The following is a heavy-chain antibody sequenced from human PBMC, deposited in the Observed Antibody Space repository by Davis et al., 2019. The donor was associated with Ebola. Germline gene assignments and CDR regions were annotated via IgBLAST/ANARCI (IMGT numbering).Heavy chain of an antibody. V-gene: IGHV3-30*04. CDR3: ARAVFHEVLDY. J-gene: IGHJ4*02. Sequence: PGGSLRLSCAASGFTFSNYAMHSVRKAPGKGLEGVAVVSHSEREKFYAESVKGRFTIPRDNSENTLYLQMNSLTADDTAVYYCARAVFHEVLDYWGQGTPVTVSS. CDR2: VSHSEREK. CDR1: GFTFSNYA. D-gene: IGHD3-3*01.